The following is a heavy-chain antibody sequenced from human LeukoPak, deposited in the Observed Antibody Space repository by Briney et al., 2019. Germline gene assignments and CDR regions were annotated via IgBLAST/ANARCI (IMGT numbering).Heavy chain of an antibody. D-gene: IGHD6-19*01. V-gene: IGHV1-8*01. J-gene: IGHJ4*02. Sequence: ASVKVSCKASGYTFTSYAINFVRQATGQGLEWMGWMNPNSGNTGYAQKFQGRVTMTRNTSISTAYMELSSQSSEDTAVYYCARVYGSGWLPFDYWGQGTLVTVSS. CDR3: ARVYGSGWLPFDY. CDR2: MNPNSGNT. CDR1: GYTFTSYA.